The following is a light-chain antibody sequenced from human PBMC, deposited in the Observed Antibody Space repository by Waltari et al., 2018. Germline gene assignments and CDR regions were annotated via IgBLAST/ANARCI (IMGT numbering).Light chain of an antibody. CDR1: QSFLYSSNNKNY. V-gene: IGKV4-1*01. Sequence: DIVMTQSPESLAVSLGERATINCKSSQSFLYSSNNKNYLAWYQEKPGQPPKLLIYWASTRESGVPDRFSGSGSATDFTLSISSLQAEDVAVYYCQQYYGSPFTFGPGTKVDIK. J-gene: IGKJ3*01. CDR2: WAS. CDR3: QQYYGSPFT.